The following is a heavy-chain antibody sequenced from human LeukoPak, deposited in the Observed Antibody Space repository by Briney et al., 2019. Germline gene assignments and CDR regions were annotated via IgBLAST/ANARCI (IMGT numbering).Heavy chain of an antibody. CDR3: ARDRSGSSKFDP. V-gene: IGHV4-30-2*01. D-gene: IGHD1-26*01. CDR2: IYHSGST. CDR1: GGSISSGGYY. Sequence: ASQILSLTCTVSGGSISSGGYYWSWIRQPPGKGLEWIGYIYHSGSTYYNPSLKSRVTISVDRSKNQFSLKLCSVTAADTAVYYCARDRSGSSKFDPWGQGTLVTVSS. J-gene: IGHJ5*02.